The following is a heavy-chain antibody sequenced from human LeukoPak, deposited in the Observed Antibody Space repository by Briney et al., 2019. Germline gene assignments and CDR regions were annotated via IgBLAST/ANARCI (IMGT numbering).Heavy chain of an antibody. J-gene: IGHJ6*04. Sequence: PGGSLRLSCAASGFAFSSYEMNWVRKAPGKGLEWVSYISSSGSTIYYADSVKGRFTISRDNAKNSPYLLMNSLRAEDTAVYYCAELGITMIGGVWGKGTTVTISS. CDR1: GFAFSSYE. D-gene: IGHD3-10*02. CDR2: ISSSGSTI. V-gene: IGHV3-48*03. CDR3: AELGITMIGGV.